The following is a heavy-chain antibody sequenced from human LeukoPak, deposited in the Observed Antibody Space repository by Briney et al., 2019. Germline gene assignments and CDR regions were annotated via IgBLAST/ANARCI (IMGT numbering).Heavy chain of an antibody. Sequence: PSETLSLTCTVSGGSISSYYWSWIRQPPGKGLEWIGYIYYSGNTNYDPSLKSRVTISVDTSKNQFSLRLSSVTAADTAVYYCARCSGGSCSWFDPWGQGTLVTVSS. D-gene: IGHD2-15*01. V-gene: IGHV4-59*01. J-gene: IGHJ5*02. CDR3: ARCSGGSCSWFDP. CDR1: GGSISSYY. CDR2: IYYSGNT.